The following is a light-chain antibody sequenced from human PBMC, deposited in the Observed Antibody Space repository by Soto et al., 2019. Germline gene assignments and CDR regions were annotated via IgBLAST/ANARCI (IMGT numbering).Light chain of an antibody. CDR3: QQYDDWLRLT. V-gene: IGKV3D-15*01. CDR1: QSISTS. Sequence: EIVMTRSPATLSVSPGERATFSCRASQSISTSLAWYHQKPGQAPRLLIHGASSRATGIPDRFSGSGSGTEFNLTISSLQSEDFAVYFCQQYDDWLRLTFGGGTKVDIK. J-gene: IGKJ4*01. CDR2: GAS.